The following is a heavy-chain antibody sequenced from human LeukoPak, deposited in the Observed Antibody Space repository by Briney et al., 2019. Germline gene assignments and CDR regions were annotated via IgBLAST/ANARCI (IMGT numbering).Heavy chain of an antibody. V-gene: IGHV4-61*02. CDR1: GHYLSSGTYI. D-gene: IGHD3-22*01. J-gene: IGHJ4*02. Sequence: SETLSLTCTDYGHYLSSGTYIWSWVRQPAAKRQEWIGRIYMTERTNYNTYLKSRVTISVDESKNQFALRLNTVTAADTAEYYCSRVDARSHDVSGYVRYYCDYWGQGTLVTVSS. CDR3: SRVDARSHDVSGYVRYYCDY. CDR2: IYMTERT.